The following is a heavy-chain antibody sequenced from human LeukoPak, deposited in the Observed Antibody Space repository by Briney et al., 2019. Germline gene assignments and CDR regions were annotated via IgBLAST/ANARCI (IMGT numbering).Heavy chain of an antibody. J-gene: IGHJ3*02. D-gene: IGHD6-19*01. Sequence: GGSLRLSCAASGFTFSSYGMSWVRQAPGKGLEWVSYISSSSSTIYYADSVKGRFTISRDNAKNSLYLQMNSLRAEDTAVYYCAREAIAVAGSNDAFDIWGQGTMVTVSS. CDR2: ISSSSSTI. CDR1: GFTFSSYG. CDR3: AREAIAVAGSNDAFDI. V-gene: IGHV3-48*01.